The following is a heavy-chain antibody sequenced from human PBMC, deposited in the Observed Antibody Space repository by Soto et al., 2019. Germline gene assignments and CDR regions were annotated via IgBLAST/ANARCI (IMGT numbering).Heavy chain of an antibody. D-gene: IGHD4-17*01. CDR3: ARAWGSTLTTGWFDP. J-gene: IGHJ5*02. Sequence: QVQLAQSGAEVKKPGSSVRVSCKAAGGTFSSYAFSWVRQAPGQGLEWMGGIIPVFGTTTYAQKFQGRVTLTADKSTSTAFLDLSSLRSDDTAVYYCARAWGSTLTTGWFDPWGQGTLVTVSS. CDR2: IIPVFGTT. V-gene: IGHV1-69*06. CDR1: GGTFSSYA.